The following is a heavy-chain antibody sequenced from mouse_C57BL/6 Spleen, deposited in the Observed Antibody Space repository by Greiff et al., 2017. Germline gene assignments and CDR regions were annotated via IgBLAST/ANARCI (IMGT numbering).Heavy chain of an antibody. Sequence: VQLKESVAELVRPGASVKLSCTASGFNIKNTYMHWVKQRPEQGLEWIGRIDPANGNTKYAQKFQGKATITADTSSNTAYQQLSSLTSEDTANYYGARPHGSPTGWDFDVWGTGTTVTVSS. V-gene: IGHV14-3*01. D-gene: IGHD4-1*01. CDR3: ARPHGSPTGWDFDV. CDR1: GFNIKNTY. J-gene: IGHJ1*03. CDR2: IDPANGNT.